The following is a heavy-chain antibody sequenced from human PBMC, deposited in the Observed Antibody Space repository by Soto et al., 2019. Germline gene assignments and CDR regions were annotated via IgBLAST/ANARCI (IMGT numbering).Heavy chain of an antibody. D-gene: IGHD6-19*01. CDR1: GFTFSNYA. J-gene: IGHJ4*02. CDR3: AKEGTSGLYYFDY. CDR2: ISGSGDSP. Sequence: GGSLRLSCAASGFTFSNYAISWVRQAPGKGLEWVSIISGSGDSPYYTDSVKGRFTISRDNSRNTLYLQMNSLRAGDSAKYYCAKEGTSGLYYFDYWGPGTLVTVS. V-gene: IGHV3-23*01.